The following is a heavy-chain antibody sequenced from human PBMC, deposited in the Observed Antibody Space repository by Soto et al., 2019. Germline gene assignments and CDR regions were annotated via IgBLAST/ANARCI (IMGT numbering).Heavy chain of an antibody. CDR1: GGTFSSYA. J-gene: IGHJ1*01. V-gene: IGHV1-69*06. Sequence: GASVKVSCKASGGTFSSYAISWVRQAPGQGLEWMGGIIPIFGTANYAQKFQGRVTITADKSTSTAYMELSSLRSEDTAVYYCARDSWGYYDSSGSLQHWGQGTLVTVSS. CDR2: IIPIFGTA. D-gene: IGHD3-22*01. CDR3: ARDSWGYYDSSGSLQH.